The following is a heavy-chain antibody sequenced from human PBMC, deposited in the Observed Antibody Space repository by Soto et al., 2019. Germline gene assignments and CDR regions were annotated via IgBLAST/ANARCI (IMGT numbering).Heavy chain of an antibody. CDR2: TRNKANHYTT. V-gene: IGHV3-72*01. Sequence: EVQLVESGGGLVQPGGSLRLSCAASGFTFSDHYMDWVRQAPGKGLEWVGRTRNKANHYTTEYAASVKGRFTISRDDYKDSLFLQMNSLKTEDTAVYYCTKAGNTYYHPMDVWGQGTTVTVSS. CDR3: TKAGNTYYHPMDV. J-gene: IGHJ6*02. D-gene: IGHD1-7*01. CDR1: GFTFSDHY.